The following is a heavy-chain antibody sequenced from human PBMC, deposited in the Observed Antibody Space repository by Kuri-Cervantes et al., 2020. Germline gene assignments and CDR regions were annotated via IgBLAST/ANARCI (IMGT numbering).Heavy chain of an antibody. V-gene: IGHV3-74*01. CDR1: GFTFSSYW. J-gene: IGHJ4*02. CDR3: ARDGGSTSWYLFEY. CDR2: INSDGSST. Sequence: GESLKISCAASGFTFSSYWMHWVRQAPGKGLVWVSRINSDGSSTSYADSVKGRFTISRDNAKNTLYLQMNSLRAEDTAVYYCARDGGSTSWYLFEYWGQGTLVTVSS. D-gene: IGHD6-13*01.